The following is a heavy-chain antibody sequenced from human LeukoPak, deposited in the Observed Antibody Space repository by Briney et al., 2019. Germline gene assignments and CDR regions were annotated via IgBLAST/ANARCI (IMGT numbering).Heavy chain of an antibody. J-gene: IGHJ4*02. CDR1: GYTFTSYW. Sequence: GESLKISCKGSGYTFTSYWIAWGRRMPGKGLEWMGTICPGDSDTRYSPSFQGQVTISADKSISTAYLQWSSLKASDTAMYYCARHPAGSWSHFHYWGQGTLVTVSS. CDR2: ICPGDSDT. CDR3: ARHPAGSWSHFHY. V-gene: IGHV5-51*01. D-gene: IGHD6-13*01.